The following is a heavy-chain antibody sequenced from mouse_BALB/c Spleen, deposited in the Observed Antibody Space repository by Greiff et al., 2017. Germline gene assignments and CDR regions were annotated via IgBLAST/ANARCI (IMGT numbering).Heavy chain of an antibody. D-gene: IGHD2-1*01. CDR2: ISDGGSYT. CDR1: GFTFSDYY. V-gene: IGHV5-4*02. CDR3: ARAYGNYAGNAMDY. J-gene: IGHJ4*01. Sequence: EVQLQESGGGLVKPGGSLKLSCAASGFTFSDYYMYWVRQTPEKRLEWVATISDGGSYTYYPDSVKGRFTISRDNAKNNLYLQMSSLKSEDTAMYYCARAYGNYAGNAMDYWGQGTSVTVSS.